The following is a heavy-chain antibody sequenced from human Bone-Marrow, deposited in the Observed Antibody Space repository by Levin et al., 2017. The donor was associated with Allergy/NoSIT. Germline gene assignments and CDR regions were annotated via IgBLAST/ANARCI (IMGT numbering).Heavy chain of an antibody. V-gene: IGHV3-15*01. J-gene: IGHJ3*02. Sequence: LSLTCAASGITFINAWMTWVRQAPGKGLEWVGRIKSKTDGGTTDYAAPVKGRFTILRDDSRNTLYLQMNSLKTEDTAVYYCTTEWGNAFDIWGQGTMVTVSS. CDR2: IKSKTDGGTT. CDR1: GITFINAW. D-gene: IGHD3-16*01. CDR3: TTEWGNAFDI.